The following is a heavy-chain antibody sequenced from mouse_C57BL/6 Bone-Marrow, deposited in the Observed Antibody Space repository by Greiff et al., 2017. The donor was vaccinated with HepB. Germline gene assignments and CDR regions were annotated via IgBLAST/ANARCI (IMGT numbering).Heavy chain of an antibody. CDR3: ARRTYYSTLFDY. D-gene: IGHD2-5*01. J-gene: IGHJ2*01. Sequence: ESGPGLVKPSQSLSLTCSVTGYSITSGYYWNWIRQFPGNKLEWMGYISYDGSNNYNPSLKNRISITRDTSKNQFFLKLNSVTTEDTATYYCARRTYYSTLFDYWGQGTTLTVSS. CDR2: ISYDGSN. CDR1: GYSITSGYY. V-gene: IGHV3-6*01.